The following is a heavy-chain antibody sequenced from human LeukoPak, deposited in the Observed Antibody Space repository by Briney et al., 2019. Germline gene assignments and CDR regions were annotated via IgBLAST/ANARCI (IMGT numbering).Heavy chain of an antibody. CDR1: GFLFNTYE. V-gene: IGHV3-48*03. CDR3: ARTTGNLNHASDH. J-gene: IGHJ4*02. D-gene: IGHD1-20*01. CDR2: ISTSASTI. Sequence: PGGSLRLSCAASGFLFNTYEMNWVRQAPGTGLEWVSYISTSASTIYYADSVKGRFTISRDNANNSLYLQMNSLRAEDTAVYYCARTTGNLNHASDHWGQGTLVTVSS.